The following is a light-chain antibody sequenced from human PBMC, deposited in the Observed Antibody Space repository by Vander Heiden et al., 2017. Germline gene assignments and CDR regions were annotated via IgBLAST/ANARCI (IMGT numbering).Light chain of an antibody. J-gene: IGLJ1*01. CDR1: SSDIGGYDY. CDR2: EVT. Sequence: QFALTQPPSASGSPGQSVTISCTGTSSDIGGYDYVSWYQQHPAKAPKLMIYEVTKRPSGVPDRFSGSKSGNTASLTVSGLQAEDEADYYCASYSGTNWYVFGTGTRVTVL. CDR3: ASYSGTNWYV. V-gene: IGLV2-8*01.